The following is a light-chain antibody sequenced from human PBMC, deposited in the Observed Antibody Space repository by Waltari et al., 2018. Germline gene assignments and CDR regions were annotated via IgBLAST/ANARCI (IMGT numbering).Light chain of an antibody. V-gene: IGKV4-1*01. CDR2: WAS. CDR1: SVFFTPNNNSY. J-gene: IGKJ4*01. CDR3: QQYYGIPLT. Sequence: SVFFTPNNNSYLAWYQQKPRQPPKLLISWASTRESGVPDRFSGSGSGTHFTLTISSLQAEDVAVYSCQQYYGIPLTFGGGTKVEIK.